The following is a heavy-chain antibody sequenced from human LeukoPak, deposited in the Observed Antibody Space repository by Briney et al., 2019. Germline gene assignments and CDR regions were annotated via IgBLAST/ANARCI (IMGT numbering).Heavy chain of an antibody. J-gene: IGHJ3*02. CDR3: ARAMWDAFDI. V-gene: IGHV3-11*01. Sequence: PGRSLTLSCALSGLTLRDYYMGWIRPPPGKGLEWVSYISSSGTGIYYADSVKGRFTISRDNAKNSLYLQVNSLRAEDTAVYYCARAMWDAFDIWGQGTMVTVSS. CDR2: ISSSGTGI. CDR1: GLTLRDYY. D-gene: IGHD3-10*02.